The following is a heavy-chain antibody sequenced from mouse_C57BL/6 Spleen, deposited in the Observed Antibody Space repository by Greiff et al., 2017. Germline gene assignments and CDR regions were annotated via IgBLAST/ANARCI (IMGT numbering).Heavy chain of an antibody. CDR2: IDPNSGGT. CDR3: ASRGGYDYDGGYAMDY. CDR1: GYTFTSYW. D-gene: IGHD2-4*01. Sequence: VQLQQPGAELVKPGASVKLSCKASGYTFTSYWMHWVKQRPGRGLEWIGRIDPNSGGTKYNEKFKSKATLTVDKPSSTAYMQLSSLTSEDSAVYYCASRGGYDYDGGYAMDYWGQGTSVTVSS. V-gene: IGHV1-72*01. J-gene: IGHJ4*01.